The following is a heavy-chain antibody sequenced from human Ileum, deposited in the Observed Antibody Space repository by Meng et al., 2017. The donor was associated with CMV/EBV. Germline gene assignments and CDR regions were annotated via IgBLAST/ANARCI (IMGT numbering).Heavy chain of an antibody. Sequence: TCTVSGGSISSSSYYWGWIRQPPGKGLEWIGSIYYSGSTYYNPSHKSRVTISVDTSKNQFSLKLSSVTAADTAVYYCARHRRAHFDYWGQGTLVTVSS. J-gene: IGHJ4*02. CDR2: IYYSGST. CDR3: ARHRRAHFDY. D-gene: IGHD6-6*01. V-gene: IGHV4-39*01. CDR1: GGSISSSSYY.